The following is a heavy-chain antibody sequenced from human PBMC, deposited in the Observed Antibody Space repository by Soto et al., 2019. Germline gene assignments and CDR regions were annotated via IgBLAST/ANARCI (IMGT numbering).Heavy chain of an antibody. CDR2: ISYDGSNK. D-gene: IGHD2-2*01. CDR3: AKDNCSSTSCYRLYNWFDP. CDR1: GFTFSSYG. Sequence: QVQLVESGGGVVQPGRSLRLSCAASGFTFSSYGMHWVRQAPGKGLEWVAVISYDGSNKYYADSVRGRFTISRDNSKNTLYLQMNGLRAEDTAVYYCAKDNCSSTSCYRLYNWFDPWGQGTLVTFSS. J-gene: IGHJ5*02. V-gene: IGHV3-30*18.